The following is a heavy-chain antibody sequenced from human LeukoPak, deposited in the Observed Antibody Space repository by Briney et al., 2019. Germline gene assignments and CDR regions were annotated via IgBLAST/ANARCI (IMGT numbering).Heavy chain of an antibody. V-gene: IGHV1-2*02. J-gene: IGHJ4*02. D-gene: IGHD1-26*01. CDR2: INPNSGGT. CDR1: GYTFTGYY. CDR3: ARTEAGSYQLYYFDY. Sequence: ASVKVSCKASGYTFTGYYMHWVRQPPAQGLEWMGWINPNSGGTNYAQKSQGRVTMTRATSISTAYMELSRLRSDDTAVYYCARTEAGSYQLYYFDYWGQGTLVTVSS.